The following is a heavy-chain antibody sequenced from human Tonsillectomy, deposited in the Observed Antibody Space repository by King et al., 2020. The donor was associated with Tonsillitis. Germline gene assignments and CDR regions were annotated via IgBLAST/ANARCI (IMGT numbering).Heavy chain of an antibody. V-gene: IGHV4-39*01. D-gene: IGHD1-26*01. CDR2: IYYSGST. CDR3: ARRGGSYFHYYYYMDV. Sequence: LQLQESGPGLVKPSETLSLTCTVSGGSISSSSYYWGWIRQPPGKGLEWIGSIYYSGSTYYNPSLKSRVTISVDTSKNQFSLKLSSVTAADTAVYYCARRGGSYFHYYYYMDVWGKGITVTVSS. J-gene: IGHJ6*03. CDR1: GGSISSSSYY.